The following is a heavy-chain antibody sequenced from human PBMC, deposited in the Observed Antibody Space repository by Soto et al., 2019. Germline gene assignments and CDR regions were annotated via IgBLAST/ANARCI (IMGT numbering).Heavy chain of an antibody. CDR3: ARTGDTAHDYYYYYGMDV. CDR2: TYYRSKWYN. CDR1: GDSVSSNSAA. V-gene: IGHV6-1*01. Sequence: SQTLSLTCAISGDSVSSNSAAWNWIRQSPSRGLEWLGRTYYRSKWYNDYAVSVKSRITINPDTSKNQFSLQLNSVTPEDTAVYYCARTGDTAHDYYYYYGMDVWGQGTTVTVS. J-gene: IGHJ6*02. D-gene: IGHD5-18*01.